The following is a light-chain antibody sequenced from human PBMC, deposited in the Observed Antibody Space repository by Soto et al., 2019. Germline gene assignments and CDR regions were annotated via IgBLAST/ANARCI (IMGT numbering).Light chain of an antibody. J-gene: IGKJ1*01. CDR1: QSVSSD. Sequence: VVTQSPATLSVFPGETATLSCRASQSVSSDLAWYQQRPGQAPRLLIYGASTRATGIPARFRGSGSGTEFRLTISSLQSEYFATYYCQQYKTWHPTMAFGRGGKV. CDR2: GAS. CDR3: QQYKTWHPTMA. V-gene: IGKV3-15*01.